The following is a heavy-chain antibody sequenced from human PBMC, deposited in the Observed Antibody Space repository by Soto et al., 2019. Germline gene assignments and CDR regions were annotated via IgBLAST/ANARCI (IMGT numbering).Heavy chain of an antibody. CDR3: ARGRYGDY. J-gene: IGHJ4*02. D-gene: IGHD1-1*01. V-gene: IGHV1-18*01. CDR1: GYAFTTYG. CDR2: ISAHNDNT. Sequence: QVHLVQSGAEVKKPGASVKVSCKGSGYAFTTYGITWVRQDPGQGLEWMGWISAHNDNTNYAQKLQGRVTVTRDTSTSTAYMELRSMRSDDTAVYYCARGRYGDYWGQGALVTVSS.